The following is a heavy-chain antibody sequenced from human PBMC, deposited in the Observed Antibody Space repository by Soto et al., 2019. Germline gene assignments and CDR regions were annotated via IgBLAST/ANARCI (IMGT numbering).Heavy chain of an antibody. V-gene: IGHV3-30*04. CDR3: ARDPYFDY. CDR2: ISYDGRND. CDR1: GFTFNSYS. J-gene: IGHJ4*02. Sequence: QVHLVESGGGVVQPGRSLRLSCAASGFTFNSYSIHWVRQAPGKGLEWVAVISYDGRNDYYGDSVRGRFTISRDNSKNTVYLQMNSLTPEDTAVYYCARDPYFDYWGQGTLVTVSS.